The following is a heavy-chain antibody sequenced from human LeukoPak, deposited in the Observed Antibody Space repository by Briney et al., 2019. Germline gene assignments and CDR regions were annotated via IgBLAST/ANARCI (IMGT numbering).Heavy chain of an antibody. V-gene: IGHV3-53*04. Sequence: GGSLRLSCAASGFTVSSNYMTWVRQAPGKGLEWVSLIYSAGGTYYTDSVKGRFTISRHSSKNTLYLQMNSLRGEDTALYFCATYIQRPPGMDVWGQGTTVTVSS. CDR2: IYSAGGT. D-gene: IGHD2-15*01. CDR3: ATYIQRPPGMDV. CDR1: GFTVSSNY. J-gene: IGHJ6*02.